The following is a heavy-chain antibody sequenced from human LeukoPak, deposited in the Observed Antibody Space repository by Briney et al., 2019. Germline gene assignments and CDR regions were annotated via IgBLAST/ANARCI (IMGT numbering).Heavy chain of an antibody. CDR1: GFTFGSYE. V-gene: IGHV3-48*03. D-gene: IGHD5-12*01. CDR2: ISSSGSTI. J-gene: IGHJ4*02. CDR3: ARDPGSGGYED. Sequence: GGSLRLSCAASGFTFGSYEMNWVRQAPGKGLEWVSYISSSGSTIYYADSVKGRFTISRDNAKNSLHLQMNSLRAEDTAVYYCARDPGSGGYEDWGQGTLVTVSS.